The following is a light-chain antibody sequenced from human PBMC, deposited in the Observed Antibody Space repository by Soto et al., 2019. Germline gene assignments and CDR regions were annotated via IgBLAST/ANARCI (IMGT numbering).Light chain of an antibody. J-gene: IGLJ2*01. V-gene: IGLV2-14*03. CDR3: SSYTSSSTLV. CDR1: SSDVGGYNY. Sequence: QSVLTQPASVSGSPGQSITISCTGTSSDVGGYNYVSWYQQHPGKAPKLMIYDVNNRPSGVSNRFSGSKSANTASLTISGLQAEDEADYYCSSYTSSSTLVFGGGTKLTVL. CDR2: DVN.